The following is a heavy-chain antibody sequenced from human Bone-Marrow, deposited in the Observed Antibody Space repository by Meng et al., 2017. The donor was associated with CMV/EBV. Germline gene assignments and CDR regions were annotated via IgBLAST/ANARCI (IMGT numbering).Heavy chain of an antibody. V-gene: IGHV1-18*01. D-gene: IGHD3-3*01. CDR3: ARQLPITIFGVVTYYFDF. Sequence: ASVKVSCKASGYSFSNYGITWVRQAPGQGLEWMGWITTLNGDTDSAQKFQDRVAMTTDTSTGTAYMELRSLRSEDTAVYYCARQLPITIFGVVTYYFDFWGQGTLVTVSS. J-gene: IGHJ4*02. CDR2: ITTLNGDT. CDR1: GYSFSNYG.